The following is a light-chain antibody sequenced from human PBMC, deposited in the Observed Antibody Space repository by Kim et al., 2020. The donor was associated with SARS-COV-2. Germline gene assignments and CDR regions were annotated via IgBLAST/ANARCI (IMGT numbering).Light chain of an antibody. CDR1: QRVDHW. CDR2: KAS. CDR3: QQYETYWT. J-gene: IGKJ1*01. Sequence: DIQMTQSPPALSAFVGNRVTITCRASQRVDHWVAWYQQKPGKAPKLLIYKASILASGVPSGFSGSGSGTEFTLTISSLQPDDSATYYCQQYETYWTFGPGTKVDIK. V-gene: IGKV1-5*03.